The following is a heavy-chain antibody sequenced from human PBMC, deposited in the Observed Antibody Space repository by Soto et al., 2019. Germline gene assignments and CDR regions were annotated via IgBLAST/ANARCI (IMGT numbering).Heavy chain of an antibody. CDR3: ARDARYMVYAIPDYYYYGMDV. V-gene: IGHV3-7*01. CDR1: GFTFSSYW. Sequence: PGGSLRLSCAASGFTFSSYWMSWVRQAPGKGLEWVANIKQDGSEKYYVDSVRGRFTISRDNAKNSLYLQMNSLRAEDTAVYYCARDARYMVYAIPDYYYYGMDVWGQGTTVTVSS. J-gene: IGHJ6*02. CDR2: IKQDGSEK. D-gene: IGHD2-8*01.